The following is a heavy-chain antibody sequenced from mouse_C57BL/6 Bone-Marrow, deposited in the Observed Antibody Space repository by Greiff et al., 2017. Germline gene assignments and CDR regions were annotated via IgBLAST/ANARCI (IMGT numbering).Heavy chain of an antibody. CDR2: IYPRSGNT. V-gene: IGHV1-81*01. Sequence: QVQLKQSGAELARPGASVKLSCKASGYTFTSYGISWVKQRTGQGLEWIGEIYPRSGNTYYNEKFKGKATLTADKSSSTAYMELRSLTSEDSAVYFCPLITTVVPFDYWGQGTTLTVSS. D-gene: IGHD1-1*01. CDR3: PLITTVVPFDY. J-gene: IGHJ2*01. CDR1: GYTFTSYG.